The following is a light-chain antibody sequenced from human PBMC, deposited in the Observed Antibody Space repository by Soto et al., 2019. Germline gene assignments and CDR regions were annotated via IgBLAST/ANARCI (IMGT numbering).Light chain of an antibody. Sequence: QSALTQPASVSRTLGQSITISCTGTSSDIGSYNYDSWYQQHPGKAPKLMIYEVSYRHSGVSNRFSASKSGNTASLTISGLQAEDEADYYCRSYTSSSTLYLFGIGTKVTVL. CDR3: RSYTSSSTLYL. V-gene: IGLV2-14*01. J-gene: IGLJ1*01. CDR1: SSDIGSYNY. CDR2: EVS.